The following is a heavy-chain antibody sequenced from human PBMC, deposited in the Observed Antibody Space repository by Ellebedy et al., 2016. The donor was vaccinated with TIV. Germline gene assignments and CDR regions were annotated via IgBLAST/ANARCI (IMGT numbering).Heavy chain of an antibody. CDR1: GDSISTYF. J-gene: IGHJ4*02. CDR3: ARGSYNSDWFPRNYFFDY. V-gene: IGHV4-59*01. D-gene: IGHD3-9*01. Sequence: MPSETLSLTCTVSGDSISTYFWTWVRQPPGKGLEWIGYIYYSGNTNFDPSLKGRGTLSLDTSKNQFSLNLASVTAADTAVYYCARGSYNSDWFPRNYFFDYWGQGALVTVSS. CDR2: IYYSGNT.